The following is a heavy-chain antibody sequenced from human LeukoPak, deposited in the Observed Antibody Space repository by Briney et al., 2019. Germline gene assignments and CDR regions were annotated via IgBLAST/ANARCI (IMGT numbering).Heavy chain of an antibody. CDR3: ARAFIVGATMWLDY. J-gene: IGHJ4*02. V-gene: IGHV3-21*01. CDR1: GFTFNNHA. CDR2: ISSSSSYI. Sequence: GGSLRLSCAASGFTFNNHAMSWVRQAPGKGLEWVSSISSSSSYIYYADSVKGRFTISRGNAKNSLYLQMNSLRAEDTAVYYCARAFIVGATMWLDYWGQGTLVTVSS. D-gene: IGHD1-26*01.